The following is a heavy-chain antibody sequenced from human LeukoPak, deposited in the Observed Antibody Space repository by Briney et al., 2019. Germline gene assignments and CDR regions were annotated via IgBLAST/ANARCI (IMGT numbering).Heavy chain of an antibody. CDR3: ARDLGGGPYYYYMDV. V-gene: IGHV3-7*01. J-gene: IGHJ6*03. Sequence: GSLRLSCAASGFTFSNYWMSWVRQAPGKGLEWVANMKQDGSEKFYVDSVKGRFTISRDNSKNTLYLQMGSLRAEDMAVYYCARDLGGGPYYYYMDVWGKGTTVTVSS. D-gene: IGHD3-16*01. CDR2: MKQDGSEK. CDR1: GFTFSNYW.